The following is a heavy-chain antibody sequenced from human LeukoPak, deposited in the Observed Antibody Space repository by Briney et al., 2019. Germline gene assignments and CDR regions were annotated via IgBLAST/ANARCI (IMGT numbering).Heavy chain of an antibody. V-gene: IGHV1-24*01. CDR2: FDPEDGET. J-gene: IGHJ4*02. CDR3: ATLHRMVLTLDY. CDR1: GYTLTQLS. Sequence: ASVKVSCKFSGYTLTQLSIHWVRPAPGKGLEWMGGFDPEDGETIYAQKFQGRVTMTEDTSTDTAYMELSSLRSEDTAMYYCATLHRMVLTLDYWGQGTLVTVSS. D-gene: IGHD3-10*01.